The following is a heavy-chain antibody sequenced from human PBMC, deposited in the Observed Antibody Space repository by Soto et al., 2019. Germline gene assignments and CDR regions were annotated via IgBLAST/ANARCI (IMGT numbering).Heavy chain of an antibody. V-gene: IGHV2-5*02. J-gene: IGHJ4*02. CDR1: GFSLSTSGVG. D-gene: IGHD2-2*01. Sequence: QITLKESGPTLVKPTQTLTLTCTFSGFSLSTSGVGVGWIRQPPGKALEWLALIYWDGDKRYSPSLTSRLTITKDTSKNQVVLTMTNMDPVDTAPYYCARVPAAAIVWEYYFDYWGQGTLVTFSS. CDR3: ARVPAAAIVWEYYFDY. CDR2: IYWDGDK.